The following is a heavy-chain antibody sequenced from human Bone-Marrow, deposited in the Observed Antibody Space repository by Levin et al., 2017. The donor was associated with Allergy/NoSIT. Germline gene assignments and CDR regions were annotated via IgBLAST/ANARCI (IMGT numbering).Heavy chain of an antibody. Sequence: GGSLRLSCAASGFTVSSNYMSWVRQAPGKGLEWVSVIYSGGSTYYADSVKGRFTISRDNSKNTLYLQMNSLRAEDTAVYYCARGGTQWELTYDYYGMDVWGQGTTVTVSS. V-gene: IGHV3-53*01. CDR1: GFTVSSNY. CDR3: ARGGTQWELTYDYYGMDV. J-gene: IGHJ6*02. CDR2: IYSGGST. D-gene: IGHD1-26*01.